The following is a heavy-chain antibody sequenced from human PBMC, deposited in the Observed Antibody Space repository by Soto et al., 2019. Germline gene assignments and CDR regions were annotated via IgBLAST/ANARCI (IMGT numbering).Heavy chain of an antibody. J-gene: IGHJ6*02. V-gene: IGHV6-1*01. Sequence: QVQLQQSGPGLVKPSQTLSLTCAISGASVSSNSAAWNWIRQSPSRGLGWLGRTYYRYKWYNDFAVSVKSRITIYPDTSKNQFALQRNSVTPEVTAGYFFTRDYYYGMDIWCQGTTVTVSS. CDR2: TYYRYKWYN. CDR3: TRDYYYGMDI. CDR1: GASVSSNSAA.